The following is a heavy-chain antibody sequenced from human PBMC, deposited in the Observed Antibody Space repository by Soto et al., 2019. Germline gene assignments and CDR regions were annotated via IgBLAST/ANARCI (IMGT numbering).Heavy chain of an antibody. V-gene: IGHV4-31*03. Sequence: PSETLSLTCTVSGGSISSGGYYWSWIRQHPGKGLGWIGYIYYSGSTYYNPSLKSRVTISVDTSKNQFSLKLSSVTAADTAVYYCARGPLGSYYINYFDDWGQGTLVTVSS. D-gene: IGHD1-26*01. CDR2: IYYSGST. J-gene: IGHJ4*02. CDR1: GGSISSGGYY. CDR3: ARGPLGSYYINYFDD.